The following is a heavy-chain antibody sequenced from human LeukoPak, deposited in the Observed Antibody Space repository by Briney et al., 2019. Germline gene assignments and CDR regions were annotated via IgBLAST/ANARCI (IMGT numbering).Heavy chain of an antibody. J-gene: IGHJ4*02. V-gene: IGHV3-48*01. CDR1: EFTFSRYS. CDR2: ISSSSSTI. D-gene: IGHD4-17*01. Sequence: PGGSLRLSCAASEFTFSRYSMNWVRQAPGKGLEWVSYISSSSSTIYYADSVKGRFTISRDNAKNSLYLQMNSLRAEDTAVYYWARQGPYGALEYWGKGPLVPVSS. CDR3: ARQGPYGALEY.